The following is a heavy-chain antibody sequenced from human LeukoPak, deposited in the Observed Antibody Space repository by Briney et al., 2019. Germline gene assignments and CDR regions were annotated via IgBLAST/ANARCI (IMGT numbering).Heavy chain of an antibody. CDR3: AADPGVYYDSSGYYLDY. CDR2: IVVGSGNT. J-gene: IGHJ4*02. V-gene: IGHV1-58*01. D-gene: IGHD3-22*01. CDR1: GFTFTSSA. Sequence: SVKVPCKASGFTFTSSAVQWVRQARGQRLEWIGWIVVGSGNTNYAQKFQERVTITRDMSTSTAYMELSSLRSEDTAVYYCAADPGVYYDSSGYYLDYWGQGTLVTVSS.